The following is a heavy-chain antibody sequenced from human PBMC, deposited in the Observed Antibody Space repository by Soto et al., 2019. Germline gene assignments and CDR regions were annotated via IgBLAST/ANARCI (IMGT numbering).Heavy chain of an antibody. CDR1: GITVTYNY. CDR2: IYSGGVT. CDR3: AKRGKQGSWSHAFDI. J-gene: IGHJ3*02. V-gene: IGHV3-53*01. D-gene: IGHD6-13*01. Sequence: GALRLSCAVSGITVTYNYMSWVRQAPGKGLEWVSVIYSGGVTYYSDSVKGRFTISRDNSKNTLYLQMNSLRAEDTAVYYCAKRGKQGSWSHAFDIWGQGTMVTVSS.